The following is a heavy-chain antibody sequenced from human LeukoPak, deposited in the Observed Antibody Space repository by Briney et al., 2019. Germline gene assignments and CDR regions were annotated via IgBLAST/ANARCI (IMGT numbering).Heavy chain of an antibody. D-gene: IGHD3-16*01. J-gene: IGHJ6*03. Sequence: PSETLSLTCAVYGWSFSDYYWTWIRQPPGKGLEWIGEINHSGSTNYNPSLKSRVTISVDTSKNQFSLKLSCVTAVDTAVYYCARGVPLGCYSVQQLVWGGYYYMDVWGSGTTVTVSS. CDR2: INHSGST. CDR3: ARGVPLGCYSVQQLVWGGYYYMDV. V-gene: IGHV4-34*01. CDR1: GWSFSDYY.